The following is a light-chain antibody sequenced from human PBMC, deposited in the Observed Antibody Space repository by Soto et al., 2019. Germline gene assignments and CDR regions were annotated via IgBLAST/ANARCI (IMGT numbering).Light chain of an antibody. J-gene: IGKJ5*01. CDR2: GAS. Sequence: EIVMTQSPATQSVSPGESVTLSCRASQSLGTTLAWYQQKPGQAPRLLIYGASARATGVPARFSGSGSGTEFTLTISTLQTEDFAVYYCQQYNTRPITFGQGTRMQMK. CDR1: QSLGTT. V-gene: IGKV3-15*01. CDR3: QQYNTRPIT.